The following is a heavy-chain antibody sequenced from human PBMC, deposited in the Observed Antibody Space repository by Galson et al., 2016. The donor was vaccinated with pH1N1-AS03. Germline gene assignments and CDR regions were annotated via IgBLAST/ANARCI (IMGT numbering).Heavy chain of an antibody. CDR2: ISGYDDDT. CDR1: GYTFSTYG. V-gene: IGHV1-18*04. Sequence: SVKVSRKASGYTFSTYGVSWVRQAPGQGLEWMGWISGYDDDTNYAQAVAGRVTMTTDKSTSTVYMELRSLRSDDTAVYYCARDRGFRPDTFDIWGQGTWVTVSS. J-gene: IGHJ3*02. CDR3: ARDRGFRPDTFDI. D-gene: IGHD2-15*01.